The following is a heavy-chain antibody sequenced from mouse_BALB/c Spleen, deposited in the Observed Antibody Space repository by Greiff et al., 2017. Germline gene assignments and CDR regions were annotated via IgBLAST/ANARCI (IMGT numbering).Heavy chain of an antibody. CDR1: GFSLTSYG. J-gene: IGHJ4*01. CDR3: ARFYYDYDEGDYYAMDY. CDR2: IWAGGST. Sequence: VQLQESGPGLVAPSQSLSITCTVSGFSLTSYGVHWVRQPPGKGLEWLGVIWAGGSTNYNSALMSRLSISKDNSKSQVFLKMNSLQTDDTAMYYCARFYYDYDEGDYYAMDYWGQGTSVTVSS. D-gene: IGHD2-4*01. V-gene: IGHV2-9*02.